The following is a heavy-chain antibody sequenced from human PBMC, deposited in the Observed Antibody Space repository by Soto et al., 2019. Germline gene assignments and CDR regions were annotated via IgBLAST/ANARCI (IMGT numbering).Heavy chain of an antibody. CDR1: GGSISSGDYY. Sequence: NPSETLSLTCTVSGGSISSGDYYWSWIRQPPGKGLEWIGYIYYSGSTYYNPSLKSRVTISVDTSKDQFSLKLSSVTAADTAVYYCAREIVVVIGGYNWFDPWGQGTLVTVSS. J-gene: IGHJ5*02. CDR2: IYYSGST. D-gene: IGHD3-22*01. V-gene: IGHV4-30-4*01. CDR3: AREIVVVIGGYNWFDP.